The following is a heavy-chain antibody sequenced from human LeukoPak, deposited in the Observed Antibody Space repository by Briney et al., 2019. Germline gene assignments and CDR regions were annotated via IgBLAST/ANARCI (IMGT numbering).Heavy chain of an antibody. CDR3: ARDISGTHRPYCSSTSCYSGFDY. V-gene: IGHV3-30-3*01. D-gene: IGHD2-2*01. CDR1: GFSFSNAW. CDR2: ISYDGSNK. J-gene: IGHJ4*02. Sequence: GGSLRLSCAASGFSFSNAWMSWVRQAPGKGLEWVAVISYDGSNKYYADSVKGRFTISRDNSKNTLYLQMNSLRAEDTAVYYCARDISGTHRPYCSSTSCYSGFDYWGQGTLVTVSS.